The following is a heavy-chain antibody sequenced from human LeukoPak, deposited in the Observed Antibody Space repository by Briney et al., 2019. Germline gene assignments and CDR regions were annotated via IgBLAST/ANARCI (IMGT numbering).Heavy chain of an antibody. CDR1: GGSISSGGYS. CDR3: AGGYSSSWYFAPEMPKLDY. Sequence: PSETLSLTCAVSGGSISSGGYSWSWVRQPPGEGLEGIVYIYHSGSTYYNPSLKSRVTISVDRSKNQFSLKLSSVTAADTAVYYCAGGYSSSWYFAPEMPKLDYWGQGTLVTVSS. J-gene: IGHJ4*02. D-gene: IGHD6-13*01. CDR2: IYHSGST. V-gene: IGHV4-30-2*01.